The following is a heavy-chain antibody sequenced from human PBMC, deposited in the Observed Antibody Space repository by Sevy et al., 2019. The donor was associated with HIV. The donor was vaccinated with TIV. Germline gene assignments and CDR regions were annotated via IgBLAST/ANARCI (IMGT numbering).Heavy chain of an antibody. CDR3: ASGADIVVVTAVRVDYYGMDV. J-gene: IGHJ6*02. V-gene: IGHV3-30*04. Sequence: GGSLRLSCAASGFTFSSYAMHWVRQAPGKGLEWVAVISYDGSNKYYADSVKGRYTISSDNSKNTLYLQKNSLRAEDTARYYCASGADIVVVTAVRVDYYGMDVWGQGTTVTVSS. CDR2: ISYDGSNK. D-gene: IGHD2-2*01. CDR1: GFTFSSYA.